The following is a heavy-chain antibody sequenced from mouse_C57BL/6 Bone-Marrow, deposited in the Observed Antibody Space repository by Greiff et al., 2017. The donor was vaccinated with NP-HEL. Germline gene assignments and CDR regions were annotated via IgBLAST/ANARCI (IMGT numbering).Heavy chain of an antibody. CDR2: IYPGDGDT. Sequence: VQLQQSGAELVKPGASVKISCKASGYEFSNYWMNWVKQRPGKGLEWIGQIYPGDGDTNYNGKFKDQATLTADKSSSTAYMQLSRLTSKYSAVYCWARGAYGGQGTLVTVSA. CDR3: ARGAY. J-gene: IGHJ3*01. CDR1: GYEFSNYW. V-gene: IGHV1-80*01.